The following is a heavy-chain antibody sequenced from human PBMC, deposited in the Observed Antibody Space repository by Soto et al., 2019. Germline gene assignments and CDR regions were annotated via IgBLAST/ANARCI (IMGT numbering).Heavy chain of an antibody. V-gene: IGHV4-31*03. CDR2: IDGSGYT. J-gene: IGHJ4*02. CDR3: ARKQAGFFYGIDY. Sequence: SETLSLTCTVSGGSISTGGYYRSWIRQYPGKGLEWLGYIDGSGYTFYNPSLQSRLTLSMDTSKNQFSLKLSSATAADTAVYFCARKQAGFFYGIDYWGQGTLVTVSS. D-gene: IGHD3-3*01. CDR1: GGSISTGGYY.